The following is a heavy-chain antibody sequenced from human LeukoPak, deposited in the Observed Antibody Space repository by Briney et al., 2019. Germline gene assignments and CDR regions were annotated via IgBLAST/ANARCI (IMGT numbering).Heavy chain of an antibody. CDR2: ISSSSSTI. Sequence: PGGSLRLSCAASGFTFSSYSMNWVRQAPGKGLEWVSYISSSSSTIYYADSVKGRFTISRDNAKNSLYLQMNSLRAEDTAVYYCARDSGIWYFDLWGRSTLVTVSS. CDR1: GFTFSSYS. V-gene: IGHV3-48*01. D-gene: IGHD1-14*01. CDR3: ARDSGIWYFDL. J-gene: IGHJ2*01.